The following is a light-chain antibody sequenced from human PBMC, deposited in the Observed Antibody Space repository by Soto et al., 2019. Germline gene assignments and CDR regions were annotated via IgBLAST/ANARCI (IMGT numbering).Light chain of an antibody. CDR2: DVS. CDR3: SSYTSSSTYV. CDR1: SSDVGGSNG. V-gene: IGLV2-18*02. Sequence: QSVLTQPPSVSGSPRQSVAISCTGTSSDVGGSNGVSWYQQPPGTAPKLMIYDVSNRPSGVPDRFSGSKSGNTASLTISGLQAEDEGDYYCSSYTSSSTYVFGTGTKVTV. J-gene: IGLJ1*01.